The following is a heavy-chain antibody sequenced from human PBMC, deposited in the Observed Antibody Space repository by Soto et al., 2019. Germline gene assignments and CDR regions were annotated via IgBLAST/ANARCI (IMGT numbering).Heavy chain of an antibody. CDR3: AKDRPTGDYVGDAFDI. J-gene: IGHJ3*02. CDR2: ISYDGSNK. V-gene: IGHV3-30*18. Sequence: PGGSLRLSCAASGFTFSSYGMHWVRQAPGKGLEWVAVISYDGSNKYYADSVKGRFTISRDNSKNTLYLQMNSLRAEDTAVYYCAKDRPTGDYVGDAFDIWGQGTMVTVSS. CDR1: GFTFSSYG. D-gene: IGHD4-17*01.